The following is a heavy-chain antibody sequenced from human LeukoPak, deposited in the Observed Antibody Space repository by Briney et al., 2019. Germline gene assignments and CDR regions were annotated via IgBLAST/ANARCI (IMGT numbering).Heavy chain of an antibody. J-gene: IGHJ4*02. Sequence: GGSLRLSCAASGFTFSSYTMNWVRQAPGKGLEWVSSISSSSSYIYYVDSLRGRLTISRDNAKNSLSLQMNSLRAEDTAVYYCARGRWDFDYWGQGTLVTVSS. CDR2: ISSSSSYI. D-gene: IGHD4-23*01. V-gene: IGHV3-21*01. CDR3: ARGRWDFDY. CDR1: GFTFSSYT.